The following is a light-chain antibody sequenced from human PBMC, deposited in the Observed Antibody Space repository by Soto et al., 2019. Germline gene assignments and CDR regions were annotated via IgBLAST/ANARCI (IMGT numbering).Light chain of an antibody. V-gene: IGLV2-14*01. J-gene: IGLJ1*01. CDR1: SSDVGGYNS. Sequence: QSVLTQPASVSGSPGQSITISCTGTSSDVGGYNSVSWYQQHPDKAPKLMIYEVSNRPSGVSNRFSGSKSGNTASLTISGLQADDEADYYCSSYTRSGTLGVFGTGTKLTVL. CDR3: SSYTRSGTLGV. CDR2: EVS.